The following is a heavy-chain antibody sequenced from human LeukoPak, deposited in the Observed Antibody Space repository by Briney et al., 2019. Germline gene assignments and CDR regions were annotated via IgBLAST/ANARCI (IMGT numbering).Heavy chain of an antibody. Sequence: GASVKVSCKASGYTFTSYDINWVRQATGQGLEWMGWISAYNGNTNYAQKLQGRVTMTRDTSISTAYMELSRLRSDDTAVYYCATSGYSYGWAFDIWGQGTMVTVSS. D-gene: IGHD5-18*01. J-gene: IGHJ3*02. V-gene: IGHV1-18*01. CDR2: ISAYNGNT. CDR1: GYTFTSYD. CDR3: ATSGYSYGWAFDI.